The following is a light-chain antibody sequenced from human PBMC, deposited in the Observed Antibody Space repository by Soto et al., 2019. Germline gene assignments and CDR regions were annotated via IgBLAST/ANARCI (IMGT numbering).Light chain of an antibody. Sequence: DIQMTQSPSTLSASVGDRVTITCRGSQNFERYMAWYQQKPGRAPSLIIYDASTLERGVPSRFSGSGSGTEFTLIISNLQPDDFATYYCQQFKDYVWTFGQGTKVDI. CDR2: DAS. J-gene: IGKJ1*01. CDR1: QNFERY. CDR3: QQFKDYVWT. V-gene: IGKV1-5*01.